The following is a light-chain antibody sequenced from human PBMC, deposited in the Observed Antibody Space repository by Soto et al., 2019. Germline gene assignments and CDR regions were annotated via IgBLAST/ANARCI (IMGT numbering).Light chain of an antibody. CDR1: SSDVGGYNY. CDR2: DVS. J-gene: IGLJ3*02. CDR3: SSYTSSSTLV. Sequence: QSALTQPASVSGSPGQSITISCTGTSSDVGGYNYVSWYQQHPGKAPKLMIYDVSNRPSGVSNPFTGSKSGNTASLTISGLQAEDEADYNCSSYTSSSTLVFGGGTKLTVL. V-gene: IGLV2-14*01.